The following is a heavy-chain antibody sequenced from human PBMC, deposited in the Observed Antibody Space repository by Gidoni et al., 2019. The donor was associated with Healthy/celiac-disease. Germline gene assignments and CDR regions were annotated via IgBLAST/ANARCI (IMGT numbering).Heavy chain of an antibody. D-gene: IGHD6-13*01. CDR2: INSDGRST. CDR3: ARAGYSSSWYSADAFDI. V-gene: IGHV3-74*01. CDR1: GFTFSSYW. J-gene: IGHJ3*02. Sequence: EVQLVESGGGLVQPGGSLRLSCAASGFTFSSYWMHWVRQAPGKGLVWVSRINSDGRSTSYADAVKGRFTISRDNAKNTLYLQMNSLRAEDTAVYYCARAGYSSSWYSADAFDIWGQGTMVTVSS.